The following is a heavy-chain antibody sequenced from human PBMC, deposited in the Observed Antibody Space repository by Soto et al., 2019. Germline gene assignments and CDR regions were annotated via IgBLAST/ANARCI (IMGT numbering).Heavy chain of an antibody. D-gene: IGHD3-3*01. CDR3: ARYDFWSGYSQDH. V-gene: IGHV1-18*01. Sequence: QIQLVQSGAEVKKPGASVKVSCKVSGYKFTSYGINWVRQAPGQGLEWMGWVTAYNDNVKYAEKFQGRVTMTADTATTTAYMELRDLRPDDTAVFYCARYDFWSGYSQDHWSDGTLVTVAS. CDR2: VTAYNDNV. CDR1: GYKFTSYG. J-gene: IGHJ4*01.